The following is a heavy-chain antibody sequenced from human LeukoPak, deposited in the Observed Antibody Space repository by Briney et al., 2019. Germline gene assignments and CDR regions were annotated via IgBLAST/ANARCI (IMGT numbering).Heavy chain of an antibody. J-gene: IGHJ6*03. CDR1: GGSISSSNW. Sequence: SGTLSLTCAVSGGSISSSNWWSWVRQPPGKGLEWIGEIYHSGSTNYNPSLKSRVTISVDKSKNQFSLKLSSVTAADTAVYYCARAIRQDYDFWSGYYMGYYYYYMDVWGKGTTVTVSS. CDR3: ARAIRQDYDFWSGYYMGYYYYYMDV. V-gene: IGHV4-4*02. D-gene: IGHD3-3*01. CDR2: IYHSGST.